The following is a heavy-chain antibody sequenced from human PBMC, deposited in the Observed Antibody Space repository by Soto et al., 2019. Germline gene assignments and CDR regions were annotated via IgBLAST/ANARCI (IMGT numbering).Heavy chain of an antibody. CDR2: INNSGST. V-gene: IGHV4-34*01. D-gene: IGHD6-19*01. CDR1: GGSFRGYR. CDR3: ARGGYTSGWFRF. Sequence: SETRSPTCGVHGGSFRGYRWTWSRQPPGKGLEWIGEINNSGSTNDNPSLKSRVTISRDTSKNQFSLSLSSVTAADTAIYYCARGGYTSGWFRFWGQGILVTVSS. J-gene: IGHJ4*02.